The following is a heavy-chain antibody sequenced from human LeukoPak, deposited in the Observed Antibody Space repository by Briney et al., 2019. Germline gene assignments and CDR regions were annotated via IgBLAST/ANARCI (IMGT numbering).Heavy chain of an antibody. CDR2: IYTSGST. Sequence: PSETLSLTCTVSGGSISSYYWSWIRQPAGKGLEWIGRIYTSGSTNYNPSLKSRVTMSVDTSKNQFSLKVSSVTAADTAVYYCARDLSYDFWSGYRGTEYYYYYMDVWGKGTTVTVSS. J-gene: IGHJ6*03. CDR3: ARDLSYDFWSGYRGTEYYYYYMDV. CDR1: GGSISSYY. V-gene: IGHV4-4*07. D-gene: IGHD3-3*01.